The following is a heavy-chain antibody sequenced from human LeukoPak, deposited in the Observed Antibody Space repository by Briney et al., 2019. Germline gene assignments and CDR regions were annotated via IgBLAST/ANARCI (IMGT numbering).Heavy chain of an antibody. J-gene: IGHJ6*02. Sequence: SVKVSCKASGGTFSSYAISWVRQAPGQGLEWMGGIIPIFGTANYAQKFQGRVTITADESTSTAYMELSSLRSEDTAVYYCARGRGYSYGYYYCYYGMDVWGQGTTVTVSS. CDR3: ARGRGYSYGYYYCYYGMDV. D-gene: IGHD5-18*01. V-gene: IGHV1-69*13. CDR1: GGTFSSYA. CDR2: IIPIFGTA.